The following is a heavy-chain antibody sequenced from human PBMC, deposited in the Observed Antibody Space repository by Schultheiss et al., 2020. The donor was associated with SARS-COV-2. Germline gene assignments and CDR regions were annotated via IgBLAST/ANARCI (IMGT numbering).Heavy chain of an antibody. CDR1: GYTFTGYY. Sequence: ASVKVYCKASGYTFTGYYMHWVRQAPGQGLEWMGRINPNSGGTNYAQKFQGRVTMTRDTSISTAYMELSRLRSDDTAVYYCARDLCSSTSCYAADMPGFDPWGQGTLVTVSS. V-gene: IGHV1-2*06. CDR2: INPNSGGT. CDR3: ARDLCSSTSCYAADMPGFDP. D-gene: IGHD2-2*01. J-gene: IGHJ5*02.